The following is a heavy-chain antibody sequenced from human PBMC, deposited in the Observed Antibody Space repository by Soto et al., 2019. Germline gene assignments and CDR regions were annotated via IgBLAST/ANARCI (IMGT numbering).Heavy chain of an antibody. CDR2: IDYSGSN. J-gene: IGHJ4*02. CDR3: ARRWGSGSYYFDY. CDR1: GGSISSSSYY. V-gene: IGHV4-39*01. Sequence: QLQLQESGPGLVKPSETLSLTCTVSGGSISSSSYYWGWIRQPPGKGLEWIGSIDYSGSNYYNPSLKSRVTISEDTSKNQFSLKLSSVTAADTAVYYCARRWGSGSYYFDYWGQGTLVTVSS. D-gene: IGHD1-26*01.